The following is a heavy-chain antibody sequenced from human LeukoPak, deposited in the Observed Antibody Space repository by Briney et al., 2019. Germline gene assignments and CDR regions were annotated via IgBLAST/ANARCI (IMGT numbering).Heavy chain of an antibody. Sequence: PGGSLRLSCAASGFTVSSNYMSWVRQAPGKGLEWVSVIYSGGSTYYADSVKGRFTVSRDNAKDSLYLQLDSLRAEDSAVYYCARDRWEDWLPYYWGQGNLVTVSS. CDR1: GFTVSSNY. V-gene: IGHV3-53*01. CDR3: ARDRWEDWLPYY. D-gene: IGHD3/OR15-3a*01. CDR2: IYSGGST. J-gene: IGHJ4*02.